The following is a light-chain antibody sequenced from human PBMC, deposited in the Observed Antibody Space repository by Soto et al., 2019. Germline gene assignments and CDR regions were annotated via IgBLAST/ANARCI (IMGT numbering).Light chain of an antibody. CDR3: CSYAGSSTFV. CDR2: EGS. V-gene: IGLV2-23*03. CDR1: SSDVGSYNL. Sequence: QSALTQPASVSGSPGQSITISCTGTSSDVGSYNLVSWYQQHPGKAPKPMIYEGSKRPSGVSNRFSGSKSGNTASLTISGLHAEDEADYYCCSYAGSSTFVFGGGTKLTVL. J-gene: IGLJ2*01.